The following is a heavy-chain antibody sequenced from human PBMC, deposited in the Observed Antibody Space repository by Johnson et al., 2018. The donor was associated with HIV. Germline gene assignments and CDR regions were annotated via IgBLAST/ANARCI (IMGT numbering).Heavy chain of an antibody. CDR1: GFTFSSYA. V-gene: IGHV3-30*04. CDR3: ARELRFNRRVQGLIRISGVFDM. CDR2: ISYDGSNK. J-gene: IGHJ3*02. D-gene: IGHD3-10*01. Sequence: QVQLVESGGGVVQPGRSLRLSCAASGFTFSSYAMHWVRQAPGKGLEWVACISYDGSNKHYAGSVKGRFTISRDNSKNTLYLQMNSLRSEDTAGYSCARELRFNRRVQGLIRISGVFDMWGQGTVVSVSS.